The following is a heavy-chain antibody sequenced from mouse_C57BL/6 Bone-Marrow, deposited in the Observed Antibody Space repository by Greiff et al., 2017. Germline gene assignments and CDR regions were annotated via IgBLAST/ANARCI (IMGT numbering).Heavy chain of an antibody. Sequence: VQLQQSGPELVKPGASVKISCKASGYSFTGYYMNWVKQSPEKSLEWIGEINPSTGGTTYNQKFKAKATLTVDKSSSTAYMQLKSLTSEDSAVYYCARGEGYWGQGTTLTVSS. CDR3: ARGEGY. CDR1: GYSFTGYY. V-gene: IGHV1-42*01. CDR2: INPSTGGT. J-gene: IGHJ2*01.